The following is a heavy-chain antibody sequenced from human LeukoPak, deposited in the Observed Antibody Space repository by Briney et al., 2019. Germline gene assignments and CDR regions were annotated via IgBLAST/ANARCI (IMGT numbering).Heavy chain of an antibody. D-gene: IGHD6-19*01. CDR3: ARGRGSGHKENWFDP. Sequence: GASVKVSCKASGYTFTTYDINWVRQATGQGLEWLGWMNPNSGNTGYAQKFQGRVTMTRNTSITTAYMELSSLRSEDTAVYYCARGRGSGHKENWFDPWGQGTLVTVSS. J-gene: IGHJ5*02. CDR1: GYTFTTYD. CDR2: MNPNSGNT. V-gene: IGHV1-8*01.